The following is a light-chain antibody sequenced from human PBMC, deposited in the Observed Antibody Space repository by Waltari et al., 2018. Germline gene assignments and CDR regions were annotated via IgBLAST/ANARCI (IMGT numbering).Light chain of an antibody. CDR3: YSATDNYRV. Sequence: SYELTQPSSVSVSPGQTARITCSGEALAKKYARWFQQKPGQAPVVVIYKDRERPSGIPERFSGSSSGTTVTLTISGAQVEDEGDYYCYSATDNYRVFGGGTKLTVL. CDR1: ALAKKY. V-gene: IGLV3-27*01. CDR2: KDR. J-gene: IGLJ3*02.